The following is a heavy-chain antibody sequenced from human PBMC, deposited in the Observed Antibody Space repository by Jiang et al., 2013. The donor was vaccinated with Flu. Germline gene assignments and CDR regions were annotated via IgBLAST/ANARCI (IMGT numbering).Heavy chain of an antibody. CDR3: ARHFLGPYCSGGSCLAFDI. Sequence: GAEVKKPGESLRISCKGSGYSFTSYWIGWVRQMPGKGLEWMGIIYPGDSDTRYSPSFQGQVTISADKSISTAYLQWSSLKASDTAMYYCARHFLGPYCSGGSCLAFDIWGQGTMVTVSS. CDR1: GYSFTSYW. J-gene: IGHJ3*02. V-gene: IGHV5-51*01. CDR2: IYPGDSDT. D-gene: IGHD2-15*01.